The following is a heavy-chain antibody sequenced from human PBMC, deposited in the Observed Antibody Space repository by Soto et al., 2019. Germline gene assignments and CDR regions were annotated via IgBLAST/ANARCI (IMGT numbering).Heavy chain of an antibody. Sequence: EVQLLESGGGLVQPGGSLRLSCAASGFTFSSYAVSWGRQAPGKGPEWISSISGSGSTIYYADSVKGRFTISRNNSKNTLYLQMSSLRAEDTAVYYCAKVFYYYDSSGYYYFDYWGRGTLVTVSS. J-gene: IGHJ4*02. V-gene: IGHV3-23*01. CDR2: ISGSGSTI. CDR1: GFTFSSYA. D-gene: IGHD3-22*01. CDR3: AKVFYYYDSSGYYYFDY.